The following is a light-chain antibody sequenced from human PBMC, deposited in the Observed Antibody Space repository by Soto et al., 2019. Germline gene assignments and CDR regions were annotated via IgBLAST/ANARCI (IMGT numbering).Light chain of an antibody. CDR2: DAS. Sequence: ELVLTQSPATLSLSPGGSATLSCRASQSVSKYLAWYQQKPGQALRLLIYDASKRAAGIPARFSGSGSGTDFTLTISSLEPEDFAVYFCHQRSNWPLTFGGETKLEIK. CDR3: HQRSNWPLT. CDR1: QSVSKY. J-gene: IGKJ4*01. V-gene: IGKV3-11*01.